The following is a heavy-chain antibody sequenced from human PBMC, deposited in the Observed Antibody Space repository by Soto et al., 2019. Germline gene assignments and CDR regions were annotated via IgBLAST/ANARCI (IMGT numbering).Heavy chain of an antibody. CDR2: ISYDGSNK. CDR3: AKDLLSSGYYWNWFDP. J-gene: IGHJ5*02. Sequence: GGSLRLSCAASGFTFSSYGMHWVRQAPGKGLEWVAVISYDGSNKYYADSVKGRFTISRDNSKNTLYLQMNSLRAEDTAVYYCAKDLLSSGYYWNWFDPWGQGTLVTVSS. V-gene: IGHV3-30*18. CDR1: GFTFSSYG. D-gene: IGHD3-22*01.